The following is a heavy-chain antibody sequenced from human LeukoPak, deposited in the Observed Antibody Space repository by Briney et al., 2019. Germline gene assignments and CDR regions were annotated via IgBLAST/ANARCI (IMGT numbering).Heavy chain of an antibody. J-gene: IGHJ4*02. V-gene: IGHV3-23*01. Sequence: AGGSLRLSCAASGFTFSNYGMSWVRQAPGKGLEWVSSISGSGGSTYYADSVKGRFSISRDNSKNTLYLQMNSLRAEDTAVYYCAKDDSDIVVVPAAYFDYWGQGTLVTVSS. CDR1: GFTFSNYG. D-gene: IGHD2-2*01. CDR2: ISGSGGST. CDR3: AKDDSDIVVVPAAYFDY.